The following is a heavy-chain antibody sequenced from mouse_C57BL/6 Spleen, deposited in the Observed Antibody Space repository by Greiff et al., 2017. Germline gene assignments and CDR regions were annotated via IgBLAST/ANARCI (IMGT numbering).Heavy chain of an antibody. CDR2: INPNNGGT. CDR1: GYTFTDYN. J-gene: IGHJ1*03. D-gene: IGHD4-1*01. Sequence: EVQGVESGPELVKPGASVKIPCKASGYTFTDYNMDWVKQSHGKSLEWIGDINPNNGGTIYNQKFKGKATLTVDKSSSTAYMELRSLTSEDTAVYYCATGTEWYFDVWGKGTTVTVSS. CDR3: ATGTEWYFDV. V-gene: IGHV1-18*01.